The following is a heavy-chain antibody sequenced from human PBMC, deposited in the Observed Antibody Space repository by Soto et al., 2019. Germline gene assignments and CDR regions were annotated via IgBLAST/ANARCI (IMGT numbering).Heavy chain of an antibody. CDR3: ASIYTISLYREY. J-gene: IGHJ4*02. CDR2: IYPGDSDT. D-gene: IGHD1-1*01. CDR1: GYSFTNYA. V-gene: IGHV5-51*01. Sequence: ASLKISCKGSGYSFTNYAIGWVRQMPGKGLEWMGIIYPGDSDTKYSPSFQGHVTISADKSMSSAYLQWSSLKASDTGMYYCASIYTISLYREYWAKGTQVPVSP.